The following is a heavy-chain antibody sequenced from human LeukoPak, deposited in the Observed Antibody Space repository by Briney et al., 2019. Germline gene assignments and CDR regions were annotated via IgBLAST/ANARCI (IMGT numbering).Heavy chain of an antibody. Sequence: SETLSLTCTVSGGSISSYYWSWIRQPPGKGLEWIGYIYYSGSTNYDASLTNRVTISVDTSKNQFSLKLSSVTAADTAVYYCAREVGYCSGGSCYSYFDYWGQGTLVTVSS. CDR3: AREVGYCSGGSCYSYFDY. CDR2: IYYSGST. J-gene: IGHJ4*02. CDR1: GGSISSYY. V-gene: IGHV4-59*01. D-gene: IGHD2-15*01.